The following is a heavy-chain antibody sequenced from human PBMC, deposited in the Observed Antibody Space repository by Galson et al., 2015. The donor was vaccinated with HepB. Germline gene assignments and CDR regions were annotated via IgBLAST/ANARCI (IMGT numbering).Heavy chain of an antibody. J-gene: IGHJ4*02. CDR1: GFTFSSYA. CDR3: ARDHYTNFPYYFDY. D-gene: IGHD1-1*01. Sequence: SLRLSCAASGFTFSSYAMHWVRQAPGKGLEWVAVISYDGSNKYYADSVGGRFTISRDNSKNTLYLQMNSLRAEDTAVYYCARDHYTNFPYYFDYWGQGTLVTVSS. CDR2: ISYDGSNK. V-gene: IGHV3-30-3*01.